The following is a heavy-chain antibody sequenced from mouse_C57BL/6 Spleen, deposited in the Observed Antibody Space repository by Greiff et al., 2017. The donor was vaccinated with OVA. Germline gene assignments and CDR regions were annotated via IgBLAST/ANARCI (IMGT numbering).Heavy chain of an antibody. D-gene: IGHD4-1*02. J-gene: IGHJ4*01. CDR3: ASLIPQLGRYYAMDY. Sequence: QVQLQQSGPGLVQPSQSLSITCTVSGFSLTSYGVHWVRQSPGKGLEWLGVIWSGGSTDYNAAFISRLSISKDNSKSQVFFKMNSLQADDTAIYYCASLIPQLGRYYAMDYWGQGTSVTVSS. CDR1: GFSLTSYG. CDR2: IWSGGST. V-gene: IGHV2-2*01.